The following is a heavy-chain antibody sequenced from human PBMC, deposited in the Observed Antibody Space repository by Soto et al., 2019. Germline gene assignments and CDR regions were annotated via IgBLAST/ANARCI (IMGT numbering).Heavy chain of an antibody. Sequence: QVQLVQSGAEVKKPGSSVKVSCKASGGTFSSYAISWMRQAPGQGLEWMGGIIPIFGTANYAQKFQGRVTIGADESTSTAYMELSSLRSEDTGVYYCVRTHGDYVWGSYRPDAFDIWGQGTMVTVSS. CDR3: VRTHGDYVWGSYRPDAFDI. CDR1: GGTFSSYA. J-gene: IGHJ3*02. CDR2: IIPIFGTA. D-gene: IGHD3-16*02. V-gene: IGHV1-69*01.